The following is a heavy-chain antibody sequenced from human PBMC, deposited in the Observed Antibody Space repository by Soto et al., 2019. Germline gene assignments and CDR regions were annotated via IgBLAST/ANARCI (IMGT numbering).Heavy chain of an antibody. J-gene: IGHJ6*03. CDR3: ARYLEWPTEDSPHYYMDV. V-gene: IGHV4-59*01. D-gene: IGHD3-3*01. CDR2: IYYSGST. Sequence: SETLSLTCTVSGGSISSYYWSWIRQPPGKGLEWIGYIYYSGSTNYNPSLKSRVTISVDTSKNQFSLKLSSVTAADTAVYYCARYLEWPTEDSPHYYMDVWGKGTTVTVSS. CDR1: GGSISSYY.